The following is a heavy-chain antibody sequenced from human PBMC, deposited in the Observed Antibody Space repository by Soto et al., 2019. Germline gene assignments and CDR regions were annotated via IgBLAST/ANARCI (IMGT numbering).Heavy chain of an antibody. CDR1: GGTFSSYA. J-gene: IGHJ6*02. CDR2: IIPIFGTA. D-gene: IGHD3-3*01. V-gene: IGHV1-69*01. Sequence: QVQLVQSGAEVKKPGSSVKVSCKASGGTFSSYAISWVRQAPGQGLEWMGGIIPIFGTANYAQKFQGRVTITADESTSTAYMELSSLRSEDTAVYYCASGTRYDFWSGYYYYDYGMDVWGQGTTVTVSS. CDR3: ASGTRYDFWSGYYYYDYGMDV.